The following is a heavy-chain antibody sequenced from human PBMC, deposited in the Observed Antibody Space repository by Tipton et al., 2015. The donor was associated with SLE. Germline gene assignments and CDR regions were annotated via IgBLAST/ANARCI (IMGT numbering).Heavy chain of an antibody. V-gene: IGHV4-39*01. CDR3: ARPCSGGSCHYYYYGMDV. J-gene: IGHJ6*02. CDR1: GGSISSISYY. Sequence: TLSLTCTVSGGSISSISYYWGWIRQPPGKGLEWIGSIYYSGSTYYNPSLKSRVTISVDTSKNQFSLKLSSVTAADTAVYYCARPCSGGSCHYYYYGMDVWGQGTTVTVSS. CDR2: IYYSGST. D-gene: IGHD2-15*01.